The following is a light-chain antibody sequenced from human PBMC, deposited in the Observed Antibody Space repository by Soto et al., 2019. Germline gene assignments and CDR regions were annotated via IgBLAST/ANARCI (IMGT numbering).Light chain of an antibody. CDR3: QQYKDWPPYT. J-gene: IGKJ2*01. Sequence: EILMTQSQATLSFSPGERATLSCRASQRISSNVAWYQQKPGQAPRLLIYGASTRATGVPARFSGVGSGTEVTLTISSLQSEDFEVYFCQQYKDWPPYTFGQGTKLEIK. CDR2: GAS. V-gene: IGKV3-15*01. CDR1: QRISSN.